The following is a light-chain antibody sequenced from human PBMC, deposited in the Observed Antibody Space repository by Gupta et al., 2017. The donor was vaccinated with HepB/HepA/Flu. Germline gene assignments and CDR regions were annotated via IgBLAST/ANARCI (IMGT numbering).Light chain of an antibody. CDR3: QQHNDWFRLT. CDR2: GAS. V-gene: IGKV3-15*01. J-gene: IGKJ4*01. CDR1: QIVSSD. Sequence: EILLTQSPANLSVSPGERATLSCRASQIVSSDLAWYQQKPGQAPRLLIYGASTRATGIPARFSGTGSGTEFTLTITSLQSEDFAVYYCQQHNDWFRLTFGEGTKVEIK.